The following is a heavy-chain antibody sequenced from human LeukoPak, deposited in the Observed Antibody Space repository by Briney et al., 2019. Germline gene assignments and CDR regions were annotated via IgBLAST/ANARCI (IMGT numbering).Heavy chain of an antibody. CDR1: GFTFSNYG. D-gene: IGHD3-9*01. CDR3: ARGIRYFDWLTLRRHAFDI. J-gene: IGHJ3*02. Sequence: GGSLRLSCAASGFTFSNYGMHWVRQAPGQGPEWVSGITWNGEIIDYAASVKGRFTISRDNAKNSLYLQMNSLRAEDTAVYYCARGIRYFDWLTLRRHAFDIWGQGTMVTVSS. CDR2: ITWNGEII. V-gene: IGHV3-48*01.